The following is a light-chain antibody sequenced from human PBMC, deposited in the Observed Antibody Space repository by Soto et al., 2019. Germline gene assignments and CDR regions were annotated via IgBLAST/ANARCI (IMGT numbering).Light chain of an antibody. Sequence: EIVLTQSPGTLSLSLGERVTLSCRASQSVSTTSLAWYQQKPGQAPRLLIYGASSRATGIPARFRGSGSGTDFTLTISRLEPEDFAVYYCQQYGSFPLTFGPGTKVEIK. CDR2: GAS. V-gene: IGKV3-20*01. CDR1: QSVSTTS. CDR3: QQYGSFPLT. J-gene: IGKJ3*01.